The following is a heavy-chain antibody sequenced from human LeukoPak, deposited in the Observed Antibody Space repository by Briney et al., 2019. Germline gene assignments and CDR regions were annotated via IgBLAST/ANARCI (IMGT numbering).Heavy chain of an antibody. J-gene: IGHJ4*02. D-gene: IGHD6-6*01. CDR2: ISSSSSCI. CDR3: ASPSYSSSSVDY. Sequence: PGGSLRLSCAASGFTFSSYSMNWVRQAPGKGLEWVSSISSSSSCIYYADSVKGRFTISRDNAKNSLYLQMNNLRAEDTAVYYCASPSYSSSSVDYWGQGTLVTVSS. V-gene: IGHV3-21*01. CDR1: GFTFSSYS.